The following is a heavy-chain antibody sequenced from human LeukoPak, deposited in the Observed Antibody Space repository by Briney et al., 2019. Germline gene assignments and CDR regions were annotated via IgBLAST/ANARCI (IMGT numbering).Heavy chain of an antibody. CDR2: IWYDGINK. CDR3: ASAGYSSSSGRAFDI. V-gene: IGHV3-33*01. D-gene: IGHD6-13*01. J-gene: IGHJ3*02. Sequence: SGRSLRLSCAASGFTFSSYGMHWVRQAPGKGLEWVVVIWYDGINKYYADSVKGRFTISRDNSKNTVYLQMDSLRAEDTAVYYCASAGYSSSSGRAFDIWGQGTMVTVSS. CDR1: GFTFSSYG.